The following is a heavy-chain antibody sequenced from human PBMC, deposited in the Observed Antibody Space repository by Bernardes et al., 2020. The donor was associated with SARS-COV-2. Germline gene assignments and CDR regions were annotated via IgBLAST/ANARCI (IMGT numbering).Heavy chain of an antibody. Sequence: GGSLRLSCAASGFTFSSYGMHWVRQAPGKGLEWVAVIWYDGSNKYYADSVKGRFTISRDNSKNTLYLQMNSLRAEDTAVYYCARDSLLWFGELGLDGMDVWGQGTTVTVSS. CDR2: IWYDGSNK. CDR3: ARDSLLWFGELGLDGMDV. D-gene: IGHD3-10*01. V-gene: IGHV3-33*01. J-gene: IGHJ6*02. CDR1: GFTFSSYG.